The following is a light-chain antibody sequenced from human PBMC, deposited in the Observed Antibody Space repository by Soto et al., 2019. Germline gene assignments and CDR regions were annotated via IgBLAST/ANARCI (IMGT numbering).Light chain of an antibody. V-gene: IGKV1-13*02. CDR2: DAS. CDR3: QQFNGYPLT. CDR1: QGISSA. J-gene: IGKJ4*01. Sequence: LTQSPSSLSASVGDRVTITCRASQGISSALAWYQQKPGKGPKLLIYDASNLESGVPSRFSGSGSGTDFTLTISSLQPEDFATYYCQQFNGYPLTFGGGTKVEIK.